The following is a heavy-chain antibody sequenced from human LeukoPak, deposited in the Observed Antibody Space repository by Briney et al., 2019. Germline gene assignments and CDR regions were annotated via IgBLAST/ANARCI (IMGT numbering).Heavy chain of an antibody. V-gene: IGHV3-23*01. Sequence: GGSLRLSCAASGFTFKSYGMTWVRQVPGKGLEWVSSVTGSGGSTKYADSVNGRFTISRDNSKNTLSLQMTGLRAEDTAVYYCARKVAVAMNLDYWGQGTLVTVSS. D-gene: IGHD6-13*01. CDR2: VTGSGGST. J-gene: IGHJ4*02. CDR3: ARKVAVAMNLDY. CDR1: GFTFKSYG.